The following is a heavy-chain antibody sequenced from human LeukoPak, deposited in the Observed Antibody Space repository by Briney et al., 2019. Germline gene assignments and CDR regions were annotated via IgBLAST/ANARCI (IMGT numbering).Heavy chain of an antibody. CDR3: ARHASSIGSTQVPFDY. CDR2: IYPGDSDT. J-gene: IGHJ4*02. CDR1: GYNFTNYW. V-gene: IGHV5-51*07. D-gene: IGHD1-26*01. Sequence: GESLKISCKGSGYNFTNYWIGWVHQMPGKGLEWMGIIYPGDSDTRYSPSFQGQVTISADKSISTAYLQWSSLRASDNAMYYCARHASSIGSTQVPFDYWGQGTLVTVSS.